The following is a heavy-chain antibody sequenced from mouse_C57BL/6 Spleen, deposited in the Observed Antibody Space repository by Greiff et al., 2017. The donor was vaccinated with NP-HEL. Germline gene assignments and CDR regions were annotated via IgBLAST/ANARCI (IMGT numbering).Heavy chain of an antibody. CDR3: TNGNFPFAD. CDR2: IDPENGDT. J-gene: IGHJ3*01. D-gene: IGHD4-1*01. Sequence: VQLQQSGAELVRPGASVKLSCTASGFNIKDDYMHWVKQRPEQGLEWIGWIDPENGDTEYASKFQGKATITADTSSNTAYLQLSSLTSEDTAVYYCTNGNFPFADWGQGTLVTVSA. CDR1: GFNIKDDY. V-gene: IGHV14-4*01.